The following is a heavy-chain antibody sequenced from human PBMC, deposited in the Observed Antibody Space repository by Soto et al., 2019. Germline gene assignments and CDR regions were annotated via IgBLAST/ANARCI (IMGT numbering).Heavy chain of an antibody. D-gene: IGHD1-7*01. CDR2: ISGSGGST. J-gene: IGHJ6*02. CDR1: GFTFSSYA. CDR3: AKDFRELPYDYDYGMDV. V-gene: IGHV3-23*01. Sequence: EVQLLESGGGLVQPGGSLRLSCAASGFTFSSYAMSWVRQAPGKGLEWVSAISGSGGSTYYADSVKGRFTISRDNSKNTLYLQINSLRAEDTAVYYCAKDFRELPYDYDYGMDVWGQGTTVTVSS.